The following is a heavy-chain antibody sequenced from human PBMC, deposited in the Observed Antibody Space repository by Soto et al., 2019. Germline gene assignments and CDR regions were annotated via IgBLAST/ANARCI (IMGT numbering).Heavy chain of an antibody. Sequence: RTCTVSGGSMSSNYWTWIRQSPGKGLEWIGYIYYTGSTKYNPSLKSRVTISLDTSKNQFSLRLTSVTSADTAVYYCARGGSYGDFFDYWGQGAQVTVSS. J-gene: IGHJ4*02. CDR2: IYYTGST. D-gene: IGHD4-17*01. V-gene: IGHV4-59*01. CDR3: ARGGSYGDFFDY. CDR1: GGSMSSNY.